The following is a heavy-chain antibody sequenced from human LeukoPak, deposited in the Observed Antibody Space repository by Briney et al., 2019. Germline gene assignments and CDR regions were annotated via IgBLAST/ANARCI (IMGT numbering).Heavy chain of an antibody. CDR3: ARGAFYGDYDY. V-gene: IGHV4-61*02. J-gene: IGHJ4*02. CDR2: IYTSGST. D-gene: IGHD4-17*01. Sequence: SETLSLTCTVSGGSISSGSYYWSWIRQPAGKGLEWIGRIYTSGSTDYNPSLKSRVTISVDTSKNQFSLKLSSVTAADTAVYYCARGAFYGDYDYWGQGTLVTVSS. CDR1: GGSISSGSYY.